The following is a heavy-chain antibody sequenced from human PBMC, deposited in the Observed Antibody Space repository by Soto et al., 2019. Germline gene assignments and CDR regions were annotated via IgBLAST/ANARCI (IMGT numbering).Heavy chain of an antibody. CDR3: AKDVWHYYDTTLDY. V-gene: IGHV3-30*02. Sequence: PGGSLRLSCAASGFTFSSYGMHWVRQAPGKGLEWVAVIWYDGSNKYYADSVKGRFTISRDNSKNTLYLQMNSLRAEDTAVYYCAKDVWHYYDTTLDYWGQGTLVTVSS. D-gene: IGHD3-22*01. CDR2: IWYDGSNK. CDR1: GFTFSSYG. J-gene: IGHJ4*02.